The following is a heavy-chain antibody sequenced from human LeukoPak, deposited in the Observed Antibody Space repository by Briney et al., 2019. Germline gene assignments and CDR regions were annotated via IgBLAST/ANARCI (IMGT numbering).Heavy chain of an antibody. V-gene: IGHV1-2*02. Sequence: ASVKVSCTASGHTFSDYYMHRVRQAPGQGLEWMGWINPDSGATNYAQKFRGRVTMTRDTSISTAYMELTRLKSDDTAVYYCARAYDILTPFDYWGQGTLVTVSS. D-gene: IGHD3-9*01. J-gene: IGHJ4*02. CDR1: GHTFSDYY. CDR2: INPDSGAT. CDR3: ARAYDILTPFDY.